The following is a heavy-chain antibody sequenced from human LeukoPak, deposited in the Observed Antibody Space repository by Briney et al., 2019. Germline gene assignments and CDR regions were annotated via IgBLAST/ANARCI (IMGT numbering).Heavy chain of an antibody. CDR1: GGSFSGYY. D-gene: IGHD6-6*01. J-gene: IGHJ4*02. CDR3: ARDLAARFTYYFDS. V-gene: IGHV4-34*01. CDR2: INHSGST. Sequence: SETLSLTCTLYGGSFSGYYWSWIRQPPGKGLEWIGEINHSGSTNYNPSLKSRVTISLDTSKNQFSLKLTSVTAADTAVYYCARDLAARFTYYFDSWGQGTLVTVSS.